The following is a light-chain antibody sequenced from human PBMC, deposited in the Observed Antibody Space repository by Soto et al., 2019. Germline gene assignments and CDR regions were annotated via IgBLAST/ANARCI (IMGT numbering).Light chain of an antibody. CDR3: RSYTSSSRV. Sequence: QSALTQPASVSGSPGQSITISCIGTSSDVGGYNYVSWYQQHPGKAPKLMIYDVSNRPSGVSNRFSGSKSGNTASLTISGLQAEDEADYYCRSYTSSSRVFGGGTKLTVL. J-gene: IGLJ2*01. CDR1: SSDVGGYNY. V-gene: IGLV2-14*01. CDR2: DVS.